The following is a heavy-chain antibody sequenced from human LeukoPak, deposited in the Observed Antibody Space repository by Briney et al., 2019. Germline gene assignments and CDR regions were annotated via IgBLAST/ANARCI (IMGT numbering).Heavy chain of an antibody. CDR2: ISYDGSNK. J-gene: IGHJ6*03. CDR3: AKGLEYQLPLYYYYMDV. V-gene: IGHV3-30*04. Sequence: PGGSLRLSCAASGFTFSSYAMHWVRQAPGKGLEWVAVISYDGSNKYYADSVKGRFTIVRDNSKNTLYLQMNSLRAEDTAVYYCAKGLEYQLPLYYYYMDVWGKGTTVTISS. CDR1: GFTFSSYA. D-gene: IGHD2-2*01.